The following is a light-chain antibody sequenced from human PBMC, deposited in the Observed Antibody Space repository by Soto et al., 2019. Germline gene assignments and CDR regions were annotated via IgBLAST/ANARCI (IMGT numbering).Light chain of an antibody. CDR3: ISYTSSSTWV. Sequence: QSALTQPASVSGSPGQSITISCTGTSSDVGGYNYVSWYQQHPGKAPKLMIYEVCNRPSGVSDRFSGSRSGNTASLTISGLQAEDESDYYCISYTSSSTWVFGGGTKVTVL. J-gene: IGLJ3*02. CDR1: SSDVGGYNY. V-gene: IGLV2-14*01. CDR2: EVC.